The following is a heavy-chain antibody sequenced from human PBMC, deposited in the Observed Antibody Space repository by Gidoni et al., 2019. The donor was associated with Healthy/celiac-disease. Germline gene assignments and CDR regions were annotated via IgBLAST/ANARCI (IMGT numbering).Heavy chain of an antibody. Sequence: EVQLLESGGGLVQPGGSLRLSCAASGFPFSSYAMRWVRQAPGKGLEWVSAISGSGGSTYYADSVKGRFTISRDNSKNTLYLQMNSLRAEDTAVYYCAKDTGRNYYDSSGYYAYFDYWGQGTLVTVSS. J-gene: IGHJ4*02. CDR3: AKDTGRNYYDSSGYYAYFDY. CDR2: ISGSGGST. CDR1: GFPFSSYA. D-gene: IGHD3-22*01. V-gene: IGHV3-23*01.